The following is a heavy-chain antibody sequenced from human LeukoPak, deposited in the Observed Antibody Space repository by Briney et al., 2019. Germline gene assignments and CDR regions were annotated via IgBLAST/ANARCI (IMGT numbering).Heavy chain of an antibody. CDR1: GFTFRSYW. Sequence: GGSLRLSCAVSGFTFRSYWMHWVRQAPGKRLVWVSLISGDGGSTYYADSVKGRFTISRDNSKNSLYLQMNSLRTEDTALYYCAKDMWVYYDSSGCPFDYWGQGTLVTVSS. J-gene: IGHJ4*02. CDR3: AKDMWVYYDSSGCPFDY. CDR2: ISGDGGST. D-gene: IGHD3-22*01. V-gene: IGHV3-43*02.